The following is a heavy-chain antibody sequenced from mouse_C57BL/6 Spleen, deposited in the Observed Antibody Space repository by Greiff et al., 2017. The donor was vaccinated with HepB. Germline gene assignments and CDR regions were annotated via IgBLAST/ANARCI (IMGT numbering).Heavy chain of an antibody. J-gene: IGHJ3*01. D-gene: IGHD1-1*01. CDR3: ARPHYYGSSPPFAY. CDR1: GFTFSDYY. Sequence: EVQGVESGGGLVQPGGSLKLSCAASGFTFSDYYMYWVRQTPEKRLEWVAYISNGGGSTYYPDTVKGRFTISRDNAKNTLYLQMSRLKSEDTAMYYCARPHYYGSSPPFAYWGQGTLVTVSA. CDR2: ISNGGGST. V-gene: IGHV5-12*01.